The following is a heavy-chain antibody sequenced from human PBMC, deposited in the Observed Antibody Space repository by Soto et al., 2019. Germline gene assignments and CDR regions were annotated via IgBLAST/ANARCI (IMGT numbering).Heavy chain of an antibody. J-gene: IGHJ5*02. CDR1: GFTFSSYA. D-gene: IGHD2-15*01. CDR3: AKDTRRDGYRFRGGGGWFDP. Sequence: EVQLLEAGGGLVQPGGSLRLSCAASGFTFSSYAMSWVRQAPGKGLEWVSAIRGSGGSTYYADSVKGRFTSSRDNSKNTLYLQMTSLRAEDTAVYYCAKDTRRDGYRFRGGGGWFDPWGQGTLVTVSS. V-gene: IGHV3-23*01. CDR2: IRGSGGST.